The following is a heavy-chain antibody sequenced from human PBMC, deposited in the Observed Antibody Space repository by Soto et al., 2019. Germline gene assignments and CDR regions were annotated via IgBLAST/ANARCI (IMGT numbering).Heavy chain of an antibody. Sequence: EVQLVESGGGLVQPGRSLRLSCAASGFTFDDYAMHWVRQAPGKGLEWVSRISWNSGTTVYADSVKGRFTISRDNAKNSLYLQMNRLRAEDTAVYYCARDSAMWRYYDILTGYLPYYYYGMDVWGQGTTVTVSS. V-gene: IGHV3-9*01. CDR1: GFTFDDYA. D-gene: IGHD3-9*01. J-gene: IGHJ6*02. CDR3: ARDSAMWRYYDILTGYLPYYYYGMDV. CDR2: ISWNSGTT.